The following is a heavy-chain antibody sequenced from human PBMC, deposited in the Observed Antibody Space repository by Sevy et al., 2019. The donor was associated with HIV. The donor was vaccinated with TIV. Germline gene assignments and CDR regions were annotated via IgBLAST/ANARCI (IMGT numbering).Heavy chain of an antibody. J-gene: IGHJ1*01. CDR2: TSYDGSHK. CDR1: GFIFSNFA. Sequence: GESVKISCTVSGFIFSNFAMHWVRQAPGKGLEWVAVTSYDGSHKYYEDSVMGRFTVSRDNSRNILSLEMSSLGRDDTAVYYCARGENDDEFFQYWGQGTLVTVSS. CDR3: ARGENDDEFFQY. D-gene: IGHD1-26*01. V-gene: IGHV3-30*04.